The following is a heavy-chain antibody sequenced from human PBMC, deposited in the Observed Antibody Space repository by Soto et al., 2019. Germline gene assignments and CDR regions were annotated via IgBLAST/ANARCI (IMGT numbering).Heavy chain of an antibody. CDR3: ARDEVVVVPAATRLDAFDI. J-gene: IGHJ3*02. V-gene: IGHV6-1*01. D-gene: IGHD2-2*01. Sequence: SQTLSLTCAISGDSVSSNSAAWNWIRQSPSRGLEWLGRTYYRSKWYNDYAVSVKSRITINPDTSKNQFSLQLNSVTPEDTAVYYCARDEVVVVPAATRLDAFDIWGQGTMVTVSS. CDR2: TYYRSKWYN. CDR1: GDSVSSNSAA.